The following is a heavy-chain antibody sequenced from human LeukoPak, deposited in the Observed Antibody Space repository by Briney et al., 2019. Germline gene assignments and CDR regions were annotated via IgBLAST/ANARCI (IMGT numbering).Heavy chain of an antibody. D-gene: IGHD3-10*01. CDR2: ISWNSGSI. V-gene: IGHV3-9*01. CDR3: AKDLRYYYGSGNFDY. CDR1: GFTFDDYA. J-gene: IGHJ4*02. Sequence: PGRSLRLSCAASGFTFDDYAMHWVRQAPGKGLEWVSGISWNSGSIGYADSAKGRFTISRDNAKNSLYLQMNSLRAEDTALYYCAKDLRYYYGSGNFDYWGQGTLVTVSS.